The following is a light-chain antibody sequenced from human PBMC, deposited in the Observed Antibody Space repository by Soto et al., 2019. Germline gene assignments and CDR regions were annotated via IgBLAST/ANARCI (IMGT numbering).Light chain of an antibody. V-gene: IGKV2-28*01. CDR1: QSLLLSNGYNY. Sequence: DIVMTQSPLSLPVTPGESASISCRSSQSLLLSNGYNYLDWYLQKPGQPPQLLIYLGSHRAAGVPDRFSGSGSGTDFTLQIWRVEADDVGVYYCMQALESPLTFGGGTKVEIK. CDR3: MQALESPLT. J-gene: IGKJ4*01. CDR2: LGS.